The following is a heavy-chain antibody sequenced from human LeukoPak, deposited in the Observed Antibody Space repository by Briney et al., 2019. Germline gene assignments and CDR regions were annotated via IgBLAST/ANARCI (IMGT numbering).Heavy chain of an antibody. J-gene: IGHJ3*02. CDR1: KFAFNIYS. CDR3: ARQDSSSSSAFDI. V-gene: IGHV3-30-3*01. CDR2: ISYDGSNK. D-gene: IGHD6-6*01. Sequence: GGSLRLSCAASKFAFNIYSMHWVRQAPGKGLEWASVISYDGSNKYYADSVKGRFTISRDNTRNTLFLQMTSLRIGDTALYYCARQDSSSSSAFDIWGQGTVVTVSS.